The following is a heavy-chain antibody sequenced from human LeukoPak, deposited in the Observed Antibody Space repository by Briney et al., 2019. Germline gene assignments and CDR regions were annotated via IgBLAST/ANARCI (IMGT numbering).Heavy chain of an antibody. Sequence: KPSETLSLTCTVSGGSISSYYWSWIRQPPGKGLEWIGNIYYSGSTNYNPSLKSRVTISVDTSKNQFSLKLSSVTAADTAVYYCARGRTSWTDCWGQGTLVTVSS. V-gene: IGHV4-59*01. J-gene: IGHJ4*02. D-gene: IGHD2-2*01. CDR1: GGSISSYY. CDR3: ARGRTSWTDC. CDR2: IYYSGST.